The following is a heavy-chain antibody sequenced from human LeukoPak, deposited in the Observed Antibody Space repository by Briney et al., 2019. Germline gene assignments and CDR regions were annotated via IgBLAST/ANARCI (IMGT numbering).Heavy chain of an antibody. J-gene: IGHJ6*02. V-gene: IGHV1-46*01. CDR1: GYTFTSYY. D-gene: IGHD2-8*01. CDR3: ASGRFYCTNGVCPSAGRYGMDV. Sequence: ASVKGSCKASGYTFTSYYMHWVRQAPGQGLEWMGIINPSGGSTSYAQKFQGRVTITADESTSTAYMELSSLRSEDTAVYYCASGRFYCTNGVCPSAGRYGMDVWGQGTTVTVSS. CDR2: INPSGGST.